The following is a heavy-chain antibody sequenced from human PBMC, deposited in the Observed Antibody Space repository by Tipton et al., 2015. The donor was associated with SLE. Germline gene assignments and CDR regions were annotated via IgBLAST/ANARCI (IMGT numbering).Heavy chain of an antibody. CDR3: ARDYGDYFDY. Sequence: TLSLTCTVSGASISSTNSYWNWIRQPPGKGLEWIGYIFYSGSTNYSPSLRSRVTISVDTSKNQFSLKLTSVTAADTAVYYCARDYGDYFDYWGQGTLVTVSS. D-gene: IGHD4-17*01. CDR2: IFYSGST. V-gene: IGHV4-61*01. CDR1: GASISSTNSY. J-gene: IGHJ4*02.